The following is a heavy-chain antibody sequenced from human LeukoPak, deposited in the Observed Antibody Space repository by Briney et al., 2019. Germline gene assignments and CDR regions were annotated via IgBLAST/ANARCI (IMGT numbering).Heavy chain of an antibody. V-gene: IGHV3-23*01. CDR3: AKMDGKRFDY. Sequence: GGSLRLSCAASGFTLSSYGMSWVRQAPGKGLVWVSAISGSGYTTYYADSVKGRFTISRDNSKNTLHLQMNSLRAEDTAVYYCAKMDGKRFDYWGQGTLVTVSS. CDR1: GFTLSSYG. D-gene: IGHD3/OR15-3a*01. J-gene: IGHJ4*02. CDR2: ISGSGYTT.